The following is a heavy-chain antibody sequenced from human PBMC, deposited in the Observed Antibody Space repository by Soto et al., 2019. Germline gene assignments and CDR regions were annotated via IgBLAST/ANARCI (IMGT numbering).Heavy chain of an antibody. CDR2: MSGSGVTT. V-gene: IGHV3-23*01. CDR3: ARVGLGQQAGWFDP. CDR1: GFTFSSYA. D-gene: IGHD3-9*01. J-gene: IGHJ5*02. Sequence: GGSLRLCCAASGFTFSSYAMSWVRQAPGKGLEWVSAMSGSGVTTHHADSVKGRFTISRDNSKNTLYLHLNSLRAEDTAVYYCARVGLGQQAGWFDPWGQGTLVTVSS.